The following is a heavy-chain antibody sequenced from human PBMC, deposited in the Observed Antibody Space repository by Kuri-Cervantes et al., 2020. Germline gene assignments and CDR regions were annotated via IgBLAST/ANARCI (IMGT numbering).Heavy chain of an antibody. CDR1: GGSISSSSYY. Sequence: SETLSLTCTVSGGSISSSSYYWGWIRQPPGKGLEWIGSIYYSGSTYYNPSLKSRVTISVDTSKNQFSLKLSSVTAADTAVYYCAKDSSGYYWFDYWGQGTLVTVSS. V-gene: IGHV4-39*07. D-gene: IGHD3-22*01. CDR3: AKDSSGYYWFDY. CDR2: IYYSGST. J-gene: IGHJ4*02.